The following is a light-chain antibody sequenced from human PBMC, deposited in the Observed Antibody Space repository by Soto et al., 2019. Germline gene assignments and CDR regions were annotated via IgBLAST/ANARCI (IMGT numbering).Light chain of an antibody. Sequence: DIQRTQSPSSVSASVGDRVTITCRARQGVSRWLAWYQQKPGKAPKLLIYAASSLQSGVPSRFSGSGYGTDFALTISSMQPEDFATYYCQEASSIPFNFEHGNKVD. CDR1: QGVSRW. CDR2: AAS. V-gene: IGKV1-12*01. J-gene: IGKJ3*01. CDR3: QEASSIPFN.